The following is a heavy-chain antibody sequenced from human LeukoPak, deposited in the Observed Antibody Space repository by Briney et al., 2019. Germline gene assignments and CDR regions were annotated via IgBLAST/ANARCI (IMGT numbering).Heavy chain of an antibody. Sequence: PGGSLRLSCAASGFTFSSYAMSWVRQAPGKGLEWVSAISGSGGSTYYADSVKGRFTISRDNSNNTLSLQMNSLRAEDTAVYYCAKDKRSDTAMVTLDYWGQGTLVTVSS. D-gene: IGHD5-18*01. CDR1: GFTFSSYA. CDR2: ISGSGGST. CDR3: AKDKRSDTAMVTLDY. V-gene: IGHV3-23*01. J-gene: IGHJ4*02.